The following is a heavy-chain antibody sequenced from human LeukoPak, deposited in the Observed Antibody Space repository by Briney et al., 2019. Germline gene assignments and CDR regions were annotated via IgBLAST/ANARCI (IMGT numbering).Heavy chain of an antibody. V-gene: IGHV1-3*01. Sequence: ASVKVSCKASGYTFTSYAMHWVRQAPGQRLEWMGWINAGNGNTKYSQKFQGRVTITRDTSASTAYMELSSLRSEDTAVYYCARDEDSGGSCYWGLCYYYYGMDVWGQGTTVTVSS. CDR1: GYTFTSYA. J-gene: IGHJ6*02. CDR3: ARDEDSGGSCYWGLCYYYYGMDV. D-gene: IGHD2-15*01. CDR2: INAGNGNT.